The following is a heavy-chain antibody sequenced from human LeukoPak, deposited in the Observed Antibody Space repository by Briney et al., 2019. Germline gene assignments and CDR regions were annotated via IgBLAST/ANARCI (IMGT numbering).Heavy chain of an antibody. CDR2: ILYSGST. CDR1: GGSISTTTYY. V-gene: IGHV4-39*01. J-gene: IGHJ4*02. CDR3: ASKRGARTKYYFDD. Sequence: PSETLSLTCTVSGGSISTTTYYWDWIRQPPGKGLEWIGSILYSGSTYYNPSLKSRLTISVDTSKNQFSLRLSSVTAADTAVYYCASKRGARTKYYFDDWGQGTLVTVSS. D-gene: IGHD6-6*01.